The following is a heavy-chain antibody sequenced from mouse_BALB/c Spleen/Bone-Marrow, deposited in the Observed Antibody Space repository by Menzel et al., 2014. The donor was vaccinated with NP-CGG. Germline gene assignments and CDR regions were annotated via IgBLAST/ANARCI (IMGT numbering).Heavy chain of an antibody. J-gene: IGHJ2*01. V-gene: IGHV1-69*02. D-gene: IGHD2-1*01. Sequence: QVQLQQSGAELVRPGASVKLSCKASGYTFTSYWINWVKQRPGQGLEWIGNIYPSNNYTNYNQKFKDKATLTVDKSSSTAYMQLSSPTSEDFAVYYCTGGNYPYYFDYWGQGTTLTVSS. CDR1: GYTFTSYW. CDR3: TGGNYPYYFDY. CDR2: IYPSNNYT.